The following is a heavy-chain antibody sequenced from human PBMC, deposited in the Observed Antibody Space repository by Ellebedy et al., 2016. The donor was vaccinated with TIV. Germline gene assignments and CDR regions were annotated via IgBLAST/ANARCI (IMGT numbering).Heavy chain of an antibody. CDR2: IKQDGSEK. J-gene: IGHJ6*02. CDR1: GFSFSIYS. Sequence: PGGSLRLSCVDSGFSFSIYSMSWVRQAPGKGLEWVANIKQDGSEKYYVDSVKGRFNISRDNAKNSLYLQMTGLRAEDTAVYYGARDRGQLNKKWGGAGYGMDVWGQGTTVSVSS. D-gene: IGHD1-26*01. V-gene: IGHV3-7*03. CDR3: ARDRGQLNKKWGGAGYGMDV.